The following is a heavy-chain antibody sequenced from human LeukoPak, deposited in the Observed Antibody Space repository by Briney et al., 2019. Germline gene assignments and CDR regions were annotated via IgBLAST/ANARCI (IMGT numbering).Heavy chain of an antibody. CDR3: AKDSRAARPPL. V-gene: IGHV3-23*01. Sequence: GGSLRLSCAASGFTFSTYAMTWLRQAPGKGLEWVSALSASGGNTYYADSVKGRFTISRDNSKNMLYLQMNSLRAEDTAVYYCAKDSRAARPPLWGQGTLVTVSS. D-gene: IGHD6-6*01. CDR1: GFTFSTYA. J-gene: IGHJ4*02. CDR2: LSASGGNT.